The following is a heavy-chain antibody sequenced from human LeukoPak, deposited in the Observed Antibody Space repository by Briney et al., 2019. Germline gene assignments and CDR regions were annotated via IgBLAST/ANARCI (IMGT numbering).Heavy chain of an antibody. CDR1: GFTFVDYG. CDR2: IKSRAYGGTS. J-gene: IGHJ4*02. V-gene: IGHV3-49*04. CDR3: TRGEVFWRGSVFDY. D-gene: IGHD3-3*01. Sequence: GRSLRLSCTTSGFTFVDYGLSWVRQAPGKGLEWVGLIKSRAYGGTSEYAASVKGRFTISRDDSKNIAYLQMNSLKTEDTAVYFCTRGEVFWRGSVFDYWGQGTLGTVSS.